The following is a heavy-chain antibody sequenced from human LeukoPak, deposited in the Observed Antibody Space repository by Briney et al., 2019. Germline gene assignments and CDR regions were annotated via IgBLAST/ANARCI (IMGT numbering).Heavy chain of an antibody. CDR2: IKQDGSEK. CDR3: ARGLLLLWFGDSTPFDY. D-gene: IGHD3-10*01. CDR1: GFTFSSYW. J-gene: IGHJ4*02. V-gene: IGHV3-7*01. Sequence: PGGSLRLSCAASGFTFSSYWMSWVRQAPGKGLEWVANIKQDGSEKYYVDSVKGRFTISRDNAKNSLYLQMNSLRAEDTAVYYCARGLLLLWFGDSTPFDYWGQGTLVTVSS.